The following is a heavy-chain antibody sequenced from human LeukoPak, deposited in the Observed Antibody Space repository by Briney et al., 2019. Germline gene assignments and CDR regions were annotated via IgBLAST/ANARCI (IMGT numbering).Heavy chain of an antibody. CDR2: ISGYNGNT. D-gene: IGHD3-22*01. CDR3: ARDTYYYDSSGYSGWFDP. CDR1: GYTFTTYN. Sequence: ASVKVSCKASGYTFTTYNINWVRQAPGQGLEWMGWISGYNGNTNYAQKLQGRVTMTTDTSTSTAYMELRSLRSDDTAVYYCARDTYYYDSSGYSGWFDPWGQGTLVTVSS. V-gene: IGHV1-18*01. J-gene: IGHJ5*02.